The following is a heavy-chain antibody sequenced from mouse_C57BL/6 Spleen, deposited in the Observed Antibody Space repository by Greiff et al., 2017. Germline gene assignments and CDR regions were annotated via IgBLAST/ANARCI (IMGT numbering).Heavy chain of an antibody. D-gene: IGHD2-4*01. Sequence: QVQLKQPGAELVKPGASVKLSCKASGYTFTSYWMHWVKQRPGQGLEWIGMIHPNSGSTNYNEKFKSKATLTVDKSSSTAYMQLSSLTSEDSAVYYCARGGDYYDYLYWGQGTLVTVSA. CDR1: GYTFTSYW. J-gene: IGHJ3*01. CDR3: ARGGDYYDYLY. CDR2: IHPNSGST. V-gene: IGHV1-64*01.